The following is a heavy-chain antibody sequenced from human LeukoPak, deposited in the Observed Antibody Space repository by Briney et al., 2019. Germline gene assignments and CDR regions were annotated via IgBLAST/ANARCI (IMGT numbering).Heavy chain of an antibody. CDR2: IYSGGST. CDR1: GFTFSSYA. D-gene: IGHD3-22*01. CDR3: ARDRGGDSTAYSDY. V-gene: IGHV3-53*01. J-gene: IGHJ4*02. Sequence: GGSLRLSCAASGFTFSSYAMSWVRQAPGKRLEWVSVIYSGGSTYYADSVKGRFTISRDNSKNTLYLQMNSLRAEDTAVYYCARDRGGDSTAYSDYWGQGTLVTVSS.